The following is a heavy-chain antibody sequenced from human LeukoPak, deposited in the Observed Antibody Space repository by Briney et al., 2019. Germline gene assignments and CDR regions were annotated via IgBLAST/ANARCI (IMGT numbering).Heavy chain of an antibody. CDR1: GFSFGSYD. Sequence: GGSLRLSRVASGFSFGSYDMNWVRQAPGKGLEWISYITSGGTIDYVDSVKGRFTISRDNAKNSLYLQMSSLRAEDTAVYYCARGRMVTSAGTTAYYGLDVWGQGTTVTVSS. CDR2: ITSGGTI. J-gene: IGHJ6*02. CDR3: ARGRMVTSAGTTAYYGLDV. D-gene: IGHD1-1*01. V-gene: IGHV3-48*03.